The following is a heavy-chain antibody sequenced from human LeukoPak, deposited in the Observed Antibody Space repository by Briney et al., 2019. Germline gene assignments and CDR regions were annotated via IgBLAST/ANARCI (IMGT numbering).Heavy chain of an antibody. Sequence: ASVEVSCKASGGTFSSYAISWVRQAPGQGLEWMGGIIPIFGTANYAQKFQGRVTITEDESTSTAYMELSSLRSEDTAVYYCARNYYDFWSGHTTNWFDPWGQGTLVTVSS. CDR3: ARNYYDFWSGHTTNWFDP. D-gene: IGHD3-3*01. J-gene: IGHJ5*02. CDR1: GGTFSSYA. V-gene: IGHV1-69*13. CDR2: IIPIFGTA.